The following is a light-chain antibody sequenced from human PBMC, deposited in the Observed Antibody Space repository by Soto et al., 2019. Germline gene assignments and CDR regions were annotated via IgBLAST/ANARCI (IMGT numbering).Light chain of an antibody. Sequence: EVVLTQSPATLSLSPGERATLSCRASQSVRNFLAWYQQKPGQAPRLLIYEASNRAAGIPARFSGSGSGTDFTLTISSPEPEDFGVYYCQQRTNWPRGTFGQGTNLEI. CDR1: QSVRNF. CDR2: EAS. J-gene: IGKJ2*02. V-gene: IGKV3-11*01. CDR3: QQRTNWPRGT.